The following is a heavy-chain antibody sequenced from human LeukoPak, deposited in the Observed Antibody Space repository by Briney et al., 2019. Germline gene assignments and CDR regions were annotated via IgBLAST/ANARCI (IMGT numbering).Heavy chain of an antibody. Sequence: SETLSLTCTVSGGSISSGTYYWSWVRQPAGKGLEWIGRIYSSGSTNYNPSLKSRVTISVDPSKNQFSLKLSSVTAADTAVYYCARDLLHRGYAFDIWGQGTMVTVSS. D-gene: IGHD5-12*01. V-gene: IGHV4-61*02. CDR2: IYSSGST. CDR1: GGSISSGTYY. J-gene: IGHJ3*02. CDR3: ARDLLHRGYAFDI.